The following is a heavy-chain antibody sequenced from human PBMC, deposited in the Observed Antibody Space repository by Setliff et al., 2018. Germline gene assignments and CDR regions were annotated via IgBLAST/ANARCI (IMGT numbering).Heavy chain of an antibody. V-gene: IGHV4-4*07. J-gene: IGHJ6*02. CDR2: IYSDGRS. CDR1: GASVINYY. D-gene: IGHD4-17*01. Sequence: NPSETLSLTCNVYGASVINYYWNWIRQSAGEGLEWLGRIYSDGRSSYNPSLKSRISMSLDASKNEIFLKMSSLTAADTARYYCVRVGREYGDSGGHDAFRNWGQGKRVTVSS. CDR3: VRVGREYGDSGGHDAFRN.